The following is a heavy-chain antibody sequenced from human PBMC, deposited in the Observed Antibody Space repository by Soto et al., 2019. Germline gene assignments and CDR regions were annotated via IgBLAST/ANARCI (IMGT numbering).Heavy chain of an antibody. CDR3: ATSRDYCSGGSCYWTGNY. D-gene: IGHD2-15*01. CDR2: INHSGST. J-gene: IGHJ4*02. Sequence: QVQLQQWGAGLLKPSETLSLTCAVYGGSFSGYYWSWIRQPPGKGLGWIGEINHSGSTNYNPSLKSRVTISVDTSKNQFSLKLSSVTAADTAVYYCATSRDYCSGGSCYWTGNYWGQGTLVTVSS. CDR1: GGSFSGYY. V-gene: IGHV4-34*01.